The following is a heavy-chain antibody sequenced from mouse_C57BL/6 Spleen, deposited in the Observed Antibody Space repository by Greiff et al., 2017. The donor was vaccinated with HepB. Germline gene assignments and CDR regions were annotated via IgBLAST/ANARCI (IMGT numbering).Heavy chain of an antibody. CDR2: ISYDGSN. Sequence: EVQLQQSGPGLVKPSQSLSLTCSVTGYSITSGYYWNWIRQFPGNTLEWMGYISYDGSNNYNPSLKNRISITRDTSKNQFFLKLNSVTTEDTATYYCARPEGSYYSNYGFAYWGQGTLVTVSA. CDR3: ARPEGSYYSNYGFAY. V-gene: IGHV3-6*01. CDR1: GYSITSGYY. J-gene: IGHJ3*01. D-gene: IGHD2-5*01.